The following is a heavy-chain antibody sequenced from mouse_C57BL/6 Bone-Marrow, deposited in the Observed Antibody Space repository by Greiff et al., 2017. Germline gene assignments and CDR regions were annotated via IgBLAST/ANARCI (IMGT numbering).Heavy chain of an antibody. CDR2: ISYDGSN. D-gene: IGHD1-1*01. CDR1: GYSITSGYY. Sequence: EVKLMESGPGLVKPSQSLSLTCSVTGYSITSGYYWNWIRQFPGNKLEWMGYISYDGSNNYNPSLKNRISITRDTSKNQFFLKLNSVTTEDTATYSLARRDYGSLVLFDYGGQGTTLTVSS. CDR3: ARRDYGSLVLFDY. V-gene: IGHV3-6*01. J-gene: IGHJ2*01.